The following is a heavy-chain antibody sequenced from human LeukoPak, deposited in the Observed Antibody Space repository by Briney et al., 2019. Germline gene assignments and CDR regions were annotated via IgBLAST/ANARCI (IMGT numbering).Heavy chain of an antibody. D-gene: IGHD3-9*01. J-gene: IGHJ4*02. V-gene: IGHV3-74*01. CDR2: INSDGSST. CDR3: TTNVLRYFDWLFDY. CDR1: GFTFRSYW. Sequence: GGTVRLSCAASGFTFRSYWMQWVRQAPGKGLVWVSRINSDGSSTSYADFVKGRFTISRDNSKNTLYLQMNSMRAEDTAVYYCTTNVLRYFDWLFDYWGQGTLVTVSS.